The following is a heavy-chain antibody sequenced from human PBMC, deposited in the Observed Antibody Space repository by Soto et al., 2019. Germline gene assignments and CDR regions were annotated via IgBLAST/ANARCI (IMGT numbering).Heavy chain of an antibody. Sequence: EVQLVESGGGLVQPGGSLRLSCAASGFTFGNYWMYWVRQAPGKGLVWVSRINSDGSVSSYADSVKGRLTISRDNVKNTLYLQMDSLRVEETAVYYCARGDCVGGTCYSLAAAFYYYMAVWGKGTAVTVFS. V-gene: IGHV3-74*01. CDR3: ARGDCVGGTCYSLAAAFYYYMAV. D-gene: IGHD2-15*01. CDR2: INSDGSVS. CDR1: GFTFGNYW. J-gene: IGHJ6*03.